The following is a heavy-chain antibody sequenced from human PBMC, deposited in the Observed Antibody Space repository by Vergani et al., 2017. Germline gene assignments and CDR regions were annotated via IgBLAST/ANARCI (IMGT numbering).Heavy chain of an antibody. D-gene: IGHD6-13*01. CDR3: AREGLTYSSSSSHYYYYGMDV. CDR1: GYTFTSYG. J-gene: IGHJ6*02. CDR2: ISAYNGNT. Sequence: QVQLVQSGAEVKKPGASVKVSCKASGYTFTSYGISWVRQAPGQGLEWMGWISAYNGNTNYAQKLQGRVTMTTDTSTSTAYMGLRSLRSDDTAVYYCAREGLTYSSSSSHYYYYGMDVWGQGTTVTVSS. V-gene: IGHV1-18*01.